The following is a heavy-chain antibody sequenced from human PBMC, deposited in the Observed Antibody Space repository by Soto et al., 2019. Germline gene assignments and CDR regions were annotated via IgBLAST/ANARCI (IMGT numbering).Heavy chain of an antibody. D-gene: IGHD1-26*01. V-gene: IGHV3-23*01. CDR3: AKDPGGEATEWYYFDY. CDR1: GFTFSSYA. Sequence: EVQLLESGGGLVQPGGSLRLSCAASGFTFSSYAMSWVRQAPGKGLEWVSAISGSGGGTYYADSVKGRFTISRDNSKNTLYLQMNSLRAEDTAVYYCAKDPGGEATEWYYFDYWGQGTLVTVSS. J-gene: IGHJ4*02. CDR2: ISGSGGGT.